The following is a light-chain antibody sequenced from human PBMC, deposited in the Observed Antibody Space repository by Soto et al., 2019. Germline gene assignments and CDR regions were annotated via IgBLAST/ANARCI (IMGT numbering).Light chain of an antibody. J-gene: IGKJ1*01. Sequence: DIQMTQSPSSLSASVGNRVTITCRASQSINTYLNWYQQKPGKAPKLLIFAASSLQSGVPSRFSGSGSGTDFTLTISSLQPEDFATYYCQQSSNTPRTFGQGTKVEIK. CDR2: AAS. V-gene: IGKV1-39*01. CDR1: QSINTY. CDR3: QQSSNTPRT.